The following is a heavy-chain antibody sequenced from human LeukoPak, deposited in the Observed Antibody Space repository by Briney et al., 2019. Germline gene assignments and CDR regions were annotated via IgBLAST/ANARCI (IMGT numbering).Heavy chain of an antibody. J-gene: IGHJ3*02. V-gene: IGHV4-59*12. CDR2: THYSGST. CDR1: GGSISSYY. Sequence: SETLSLTCTVSGGSISSYYWSWIRQPPGKGLEWIGYTHYSGSTNYNPSLKSRLTISVDTSKNQFSLKLSSVTAADTAVYYCARGVVITNDAFDIWGQGTMVTVSS. D-gene: IGHD3-22*01. CDR3: ARGVVITNDAFDI.